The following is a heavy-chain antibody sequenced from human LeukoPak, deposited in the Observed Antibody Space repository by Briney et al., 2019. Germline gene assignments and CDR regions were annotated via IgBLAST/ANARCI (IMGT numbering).Heavy chain of an antibody. CDR2: ISAYNGYT. CDR1: GYTFTSYG. Sequence: VSVKVSCKASGYTFTSYGFSWVRQAPGQGLEWMGWISAYNGYTNSAQNLQGRVTMTTDTSTSTAYMELRSLRSDDTAVYYCARGAVRKGTTVTVGFDYWGQGTLVTVSS. D-gene: IGHD4-11*01. V-gene: IGHV1-18*01. CDR3: ARGAVRKGTTVTVGFDY. J-gene: IGHJ4*02.